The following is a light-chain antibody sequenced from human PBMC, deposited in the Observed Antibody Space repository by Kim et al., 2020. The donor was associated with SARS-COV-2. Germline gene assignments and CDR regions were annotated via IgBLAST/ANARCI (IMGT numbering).Light chain of an antibody. V-gene: IGKV3-15*01. CDR1: QSVSSN. CDR3: QQYNRWPPLT. Sequence: VSPGEKAHLSCRASQSVSSNLAWYQQKPGQAPRLLIFGASTRATGIPARFSGSGSGTEFTLTITSLQSEDCALYYCQQYNRWPPLTFGGGTKLEI. J-gene: IGKJ4*01. CDR2: GAS.